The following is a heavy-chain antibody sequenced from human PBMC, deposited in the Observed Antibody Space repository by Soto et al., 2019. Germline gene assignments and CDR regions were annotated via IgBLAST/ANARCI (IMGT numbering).Heavy chain of an antibody. D-gene: IGHD3-10*01. CDR2: IYSGGST. Sequence: EVQLVESGGGLIQPGGSLRLSCAASGFTVSSNYMSWVRQAPGKGLEWFSVIYSGGSTYYADSVKGRFTISRDNSKNTLYLQMNRLRAEDTAVYYCARDTNPPSYYGSGSFYGMDVWGQGTTVSVSS. V-gene: IGHV3-53*01. CDR1: GFTVSSNY. CDR3: ARDTNPPSYYGSGSFYGMDV. J-gene: IGHJ6*02.